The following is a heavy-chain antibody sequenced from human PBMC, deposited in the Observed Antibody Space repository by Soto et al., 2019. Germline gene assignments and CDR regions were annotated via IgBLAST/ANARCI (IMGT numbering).Heavy chain of an antibody. D-gene: IGHD3-16*01. CDR1: GGTFSPYT. Sequence: QVQLVQSGAEVKKPGSSVKVSCKASGGTFSPYTITWVRQAPGQGLEWMGRIIPMFDITNYALKFQDRVTITADRSTRSAYLELRSLRSEDSAVYSCERDWESSIPTWTFGGDWGQGTLVTVSS. J-gene: IGHJ4*02. V-gene: IGHV1-69*08. CDR2: IIPMFDIT. CDR3: ERDWESSIPTWTFGGD.